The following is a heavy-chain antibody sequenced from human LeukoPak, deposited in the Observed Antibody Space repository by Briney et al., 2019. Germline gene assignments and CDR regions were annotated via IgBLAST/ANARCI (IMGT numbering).Heavy chain of an antibody. J-gene: IGHJ6*02. CDR2: INPNSGGT. D-gene: IGHD3-3*01. CDR3: AKAGSLEWFPHYYGMDV. CDR1: GYTFTGYY. Sequence: ASVKVSCKASGYTFTGYYMHWVRQAPGQGLEWMGWINPNSGGTNYAQKFQGRVTMTRDTSISTAYMELSRLRSDDTAVYYCAKAGSLEWFPHYYGMDVWGQGTTVTVSS. V-gene: IGHV1-2*02.